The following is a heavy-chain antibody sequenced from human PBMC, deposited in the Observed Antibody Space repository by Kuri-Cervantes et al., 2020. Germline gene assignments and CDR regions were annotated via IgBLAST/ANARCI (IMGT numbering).Heavy chain of an antibody. CDR2: ISYDGSNK. D-gene: IGHD7-27*01. CDR1: EITFSNYA. Sequence: GGFLRLSLAASEITFSNYAMHWVRQAPGKGLEWVAVISYDGSNKHYADSVKGRFTISRDNSKNTKNTLYLQMNSLRSEDTAVYYCARAEDWGTPWCFDLWGRGTLVTVSS. V-gene: IGHV3-30*01. CDR3: ARAEDWGTPWCFDL. J-gene: IGHJ2*01.